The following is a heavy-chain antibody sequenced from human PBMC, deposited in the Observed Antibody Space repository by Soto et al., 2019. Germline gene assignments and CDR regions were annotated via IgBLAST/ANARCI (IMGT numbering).Heavy chain of an antibody. J-gene: IGHJ4*02. CDR1: GYTFHNYG. V-gene: IGHV1-18*01. CDR3: ARLTGVCRLVLDY. Sequence: QVQLVQSGAEVKKPGASVKVSCKASGYTFHNYGVNWVRQAPGHGLEWMGRISAYNYNTHYAQNFEGRVTMTTDTSTSTAYMELRSLRSDDTAIYYCARLTGVCRLVLDYWGQGTQVTVSS. D-gene: IGHD2-8*01. CDR2: ISAYNYNT.